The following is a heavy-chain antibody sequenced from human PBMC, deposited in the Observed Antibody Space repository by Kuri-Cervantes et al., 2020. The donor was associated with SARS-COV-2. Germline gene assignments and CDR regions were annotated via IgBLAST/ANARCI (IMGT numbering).Heavy chain of an antibody. J-gene: IGHJ4*02. D-gene: IGHD3-16*02. CDR2: ISGSGGST. Sequence: GESLKISCAASGFTFSSYAMSWVRQAPGKGLEWVSAISGSGGSTYYADSVKGRFTISRDNSKNTLYLQMNSLRAEDTAVYYCAKDTQLYPQWVDYWGQGTRVTVSS. V-gene: IGHV3-23*01. CDR3: AKDTQLYPQWVDY. CDR1: GFTFSSYA.